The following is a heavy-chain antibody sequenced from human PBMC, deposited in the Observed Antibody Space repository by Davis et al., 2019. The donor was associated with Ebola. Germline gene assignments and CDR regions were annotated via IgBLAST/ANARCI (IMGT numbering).Heavy chain of an antibody. V-gene: IGHV1-69*06. CDR2: IIPMFGTT. D-gene: IGHD6-19*01. J-gene: IGHJ6*02. CDR3: ARYFGSGWFTLGMDV. Sequence: AASVKVSCKASGANYNTYSISWVRQAPGQGLDWMGGIIPMFGTTNYAQKFQGRVTITADKSTSTTHMELNSLRSEDTAVYYCARYFGSGWFTLGMDVWGQGTTVTVSS. CDR1: GANYNTYS.